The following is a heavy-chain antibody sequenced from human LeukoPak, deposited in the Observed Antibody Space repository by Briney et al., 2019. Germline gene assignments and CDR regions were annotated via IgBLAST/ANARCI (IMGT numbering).Heavy chain of an antibody. J-gene: IGHJ4*02. D-gene: IGHD3-10*01. CDR2: IKQDGSEK. CDR1: GFTFSSYW. CDR3: ANYGIWFGELFSSY. V-gene: IGHV3-7*05. Sequence: GGSLRLSCVASGFTFSSYWMAWVRQAPGKGLEWMANIKQDGSEKYYADSVKGRFTISRDNAKNSLFLQMNSLRAEDTAVYYCANYGIWFGELFSSYWGQGTLVTVSS.